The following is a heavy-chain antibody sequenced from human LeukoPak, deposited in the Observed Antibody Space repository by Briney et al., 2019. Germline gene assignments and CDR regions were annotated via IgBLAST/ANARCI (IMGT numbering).Heavy chain of an antibody. CDR3: ARDPSNTSGRFAYFDY. CDR2: ISCYNGDT. V-gene: IGHV1-18*01. CDR1: GYTFTSHG. D-gene: IGHD6-19*01. J-gene: IGHJ4*02. Sequence: ASGKVSCKASGYTFTSHGISWVRLVPGQGLEWMAWISCYNGDTIYSQNFQGRVTMTTDTSTNTAYMELRSLRSDDTAVYYCARDPSNTSGRFAYFDYWGQGTLVTVSS.